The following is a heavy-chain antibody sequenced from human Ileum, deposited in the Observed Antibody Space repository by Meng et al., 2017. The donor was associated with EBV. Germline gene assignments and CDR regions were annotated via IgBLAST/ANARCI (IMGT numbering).Heavy chain of an antibody. V-gene: IGHV4-4*02. Sequence: QGQLREPGPAMVKPSWTLSVACPVSGDSSTNDNGWAWVRQPPGKGLEWIGEIPHRGSSAYTPSLSGRVCMSIDKSKNQFSLKLTTVAAADTAVYHCLRGSGGSVWGQGTLVTVSS. D-gene: IGHD3-10*01. J-gene: IGHJ1*01. CDR2: IPHRGSS. CDR3: LRGSGGSV. CDR1: GDSSTNDNG.